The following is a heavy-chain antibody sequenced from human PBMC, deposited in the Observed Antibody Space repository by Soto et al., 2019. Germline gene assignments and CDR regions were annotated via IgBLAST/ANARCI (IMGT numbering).Heavy chain of an antibody. Sequence: QVQLMQSGAEVKKPGASVKVSCKASGDTFTEYYIHWVRQAPGQGLEWMGRVNPRGGHTTYAQHVLGKVTMTRDTATSTLYMELTSLTSEDTDVYYCARGGNGVVVTAALDYWGHGPLVTVCS. J-gene: IGHJ4*01. D-gene: IGHD2-21*02. CDR1: GDTFTEYY. V-gene: IGHV1-46*01. CDR2: VNPRGGHT. CDR3: ARGGNGVVVTAALDY.